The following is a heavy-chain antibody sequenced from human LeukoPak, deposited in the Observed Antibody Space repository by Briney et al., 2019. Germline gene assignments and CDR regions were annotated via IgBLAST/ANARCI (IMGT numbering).Heavy chain of an antibody. CDR3: ARDLPDGYNYYFDY. CDR1: GGTFSRYT. V-gene: IGHV1-18*01. CDR2: ISAYNGNT. D-gene: IGHD5-24*01. Sequence: ASVKVSCKASGGTFSRYTLNWVRQAPGQGLEWMGWISAYNGNTNYAQKLQGRVTMTTDTSTSTAYMELRSLRSDDTAVYYCARDLPDGYNYYFDYWGQGTLVAVSS. J-gene: IGHJ4*02.